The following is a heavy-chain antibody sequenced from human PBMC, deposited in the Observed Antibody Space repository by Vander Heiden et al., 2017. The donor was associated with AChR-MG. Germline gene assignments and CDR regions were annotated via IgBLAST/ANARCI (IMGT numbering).Heavy chain of an antibody. D-gene: IGHD6-19*01. V-gene: IGHV6-1*01. CDR2: TYYRSKWYN. CDR1: GDSVSSNSAA. Sequence: QVQLQQSGPGLMKPSQTLSLTCAISGDSVSSNSAAWNWLRQSPSRGLEWLGRTYYRSKWYNDYAVAVKSRITINPDTSKNQFSLQLNSVTPEDTAVYYCARSETPDNPGYSSVWYGWYFDLWGRGTLVTVSS. J-gene: IGHJ2*01. CDR3: ARSETPDNPGYSSVWYGWYFDL.